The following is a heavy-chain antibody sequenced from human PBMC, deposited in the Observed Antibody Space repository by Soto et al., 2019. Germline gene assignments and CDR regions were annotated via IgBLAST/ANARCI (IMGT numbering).Heavy chain of an antibody. V-gene: IGHV3-23*01. J-gene: IGHJ4*02. CDR3: AHGNWNDVESY. Sequence: SGFTFSSYAMNWVRQAPGKGLEWVSVISGSGDSTYYADSVKSRLTITKDTSKNQVVLTMTNMDPVDTATYYCAHGNWNDVESYWGQGTLVTVSS. D-gene: IGHD1-1*01. CDR2: ISGSGDST. CDR1: GFTFSSYA.